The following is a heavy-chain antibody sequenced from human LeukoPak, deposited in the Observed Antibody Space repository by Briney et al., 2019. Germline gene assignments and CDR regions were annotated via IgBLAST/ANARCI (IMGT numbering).Heavy chain of an antibody. J-gene: IGHJ6*02. V-gene: IGHV4-59*08. Sequence: PSETLSLTCAVYGGSISSYYWSWIRQPPGKGLEWIGYIYYSGGTNYNPSLKSRVTISVDTSKNQFSLKLSSVTAADTAVYYCARHITYYDFWSGPMDVWGQGTTVTVSS. D-gene: IGHD3-3*01. CDR1: GGSISSYY. CDR3: ARHITYYDFWSGPMDV. CDR2: IYYSGGT.